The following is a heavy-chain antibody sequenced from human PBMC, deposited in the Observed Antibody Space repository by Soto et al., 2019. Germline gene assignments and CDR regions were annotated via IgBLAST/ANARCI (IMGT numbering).Heavy chain of an antibody. J-gene: IGHJ4*02. Sequence: GGSLRLSCTASGLDFRSYGIHWVRQAPGRGLEWVAAASYDGSETYYADSARGRFTVSKEISKNTAFLQMNALRHEDTAVYFCVRDSGWPILNFDSWGQRTLVTVSS. CDR1: GLDFRSYG. V-gene: IGHV3-30*03. CDR2: ASYDGSET. CDR3: VRDSGWPILNFDS. D-gene: IGHD3-10*01.